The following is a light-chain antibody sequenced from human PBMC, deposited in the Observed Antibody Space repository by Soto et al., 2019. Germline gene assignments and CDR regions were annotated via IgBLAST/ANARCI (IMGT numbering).Light chain of an antibody. J-gene: IGKJ2*01. Sequence: AIRMTQSPSSFSASTGDRVTITCRASQGISSYLAWYQQKPGKAPKLLIYAAATFQRGAPSRFSASGSGTDVTLTISRLQSEDFATYYCNQYLSYPDTFGQGTKLEI. CDR1: QGISSY. CDR3: NQYLSYPDT. V-gene: IGKV1-8*01. CDR2: AAA.